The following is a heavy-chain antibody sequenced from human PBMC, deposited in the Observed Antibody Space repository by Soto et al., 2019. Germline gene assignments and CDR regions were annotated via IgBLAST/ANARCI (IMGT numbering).Heavy chain of an antibody. Sequence: PSETLSLTCDVSGGSIDNSHSFWSWIRQPAGKGLEWIGRIYTSGSTNYNPSLKSRVTMSVDTSKNQFSLKLSSVTAADTAVYYCARDPHINDFWSGYWMGGMGFDYWGQGTLVTVSS. CDR1: GGSIDNSHSF. J-gene: IGHJ4*02. CDR3: ARDPHINDFWSGYWMGGMGFDY. CDR2: IYTSGST. D-gene: IGHD3-3*01. V-gene: IGHV4-4*07.